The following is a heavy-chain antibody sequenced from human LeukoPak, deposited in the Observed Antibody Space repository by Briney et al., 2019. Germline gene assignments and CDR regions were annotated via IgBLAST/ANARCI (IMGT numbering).Heavy chain of an antibody. CDR2: ISAYNGNT. CDR3: ARDRLAYCSSTSHCLPDY. Sequence: GASVKASCKASGYTFTGYYMHWVRQAPGQGLEWMGWISAYNGNTNYAQKLQGRVTMTTDTSTSTAYMELRSLRSDDTAVYYCARDRLAYCSSTSHCLPDYWDQGTLVTVSS. D-gene: IGHD2-2*01. CDR1: GYTFTGYY. J-gene: IGHJ4*02. V-gene: IGHV1-18*04.